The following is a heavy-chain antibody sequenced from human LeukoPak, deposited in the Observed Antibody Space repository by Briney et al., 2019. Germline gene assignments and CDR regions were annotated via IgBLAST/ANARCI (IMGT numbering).Heavy chain of an antibody. J-gene: IGHJ4*02. CDR1: GGSFSGYY. CDR2: INHSGST. V-gene: IGHV4-34*01. D-gene: IGHD3-16*02. CDR3: ARDQGVPFGGVIAPLAY. Sequence: SSETLSLTCAVYGGSFSGYYWSWIRQPPGKGLEWIGEINHSGSTNYNPSLKSRVTISVDMSKNQFSLKLSSVTAADTAVYYCARDQGVPFGGVIAPLAYWGQGTLVTVSS.